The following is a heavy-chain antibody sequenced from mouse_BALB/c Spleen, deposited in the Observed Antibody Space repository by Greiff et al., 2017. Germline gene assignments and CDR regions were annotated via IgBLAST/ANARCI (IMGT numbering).Heavy chain of an antibody. CDR2: ISDGGSYT. CDR3: ARGGGYDG. J-gene: IGHJ4*01. V-gene: IGHV5-4*02. Sequence: DVKLVESGGGLVKPGGSLKLSCAASGFTFSDYYMYWVRQTPEKRLEWVATISDGGSYTYYPDSVKGRFTISRDNAKNNLYLQMSSLKSEDTAMYYCARGGGYDGWGQGTSVTVSS. CDR1: GFTFSDYY. D-gene: IGHD2-2*01.